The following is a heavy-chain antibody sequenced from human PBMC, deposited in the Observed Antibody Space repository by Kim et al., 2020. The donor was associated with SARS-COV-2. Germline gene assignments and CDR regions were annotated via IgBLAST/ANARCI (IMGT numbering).Heavy chain of an antibody. CDR2: INSDGSST. J-gene: IGHJ6*02. CDR1: GFTFSTYW. CDR3: AASPDYGMDV. V-gene: IGHV3-74*01. Sequence: GGSLRLSCAASGFTFSTYWMHWVRQATGKGLVWVSRINSDGSSTTYADSVKGRFTIFRDNAKNTLYLQMNSLRGEDTAVYFCAASPDYGMDVWGQGTTVTVSS.